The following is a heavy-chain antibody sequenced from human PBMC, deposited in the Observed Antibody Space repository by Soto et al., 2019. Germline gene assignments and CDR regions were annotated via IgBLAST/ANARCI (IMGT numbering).Heavy chain of an antibody. CDR2: INPSGGST. CDR3: ARAPRLKMTTVTTTGVDY. V-gene: IGHV1-46*01. CDR1: GYTFTSCY. Sequence: ASVKVSCKASGYTFTSCYMHWVRQAPGQGLEWMGIINPSGGSTSYAQKFQGRVTMTRDTSTSTVYMELSSLRSEDTAVYYCARAPRLKMTTVTTTGVDYWGQGTLVTVSS. J-gene: IGHJ4*02. D-gene: IGHD4-17*01.